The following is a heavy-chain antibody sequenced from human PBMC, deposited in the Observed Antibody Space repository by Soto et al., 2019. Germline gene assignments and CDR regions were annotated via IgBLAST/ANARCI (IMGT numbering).Heavy chain of an antibody. V-gene: IGHV4-61*05. CDR2: MHYTGFS. Sequence: SETLSLTCFVSGGSISSNNYYWGWIRQPPGKGLEWIGYMHYTGFSFSNPSLKSRVAMSVDKSKNEFTLQLTSVTAADTAVYYCASSYGNAWYTYWGQGIQVTVSS. D-gene: IGHD6-13*01. CDR1: GGSISSNNYY. J-gene: IGHJ4*02. CDR3: ASSYGNAWYTY.